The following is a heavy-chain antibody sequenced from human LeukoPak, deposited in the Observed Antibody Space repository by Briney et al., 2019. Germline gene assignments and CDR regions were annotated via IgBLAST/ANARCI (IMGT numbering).Heavy chain of an antibody. CDR1: GGSISSSSYH. J-gene: IGHJ1*01. CDR3: ARAANWNYGYFQH. CDR2: INHSGST. V-gene: IGHV4-39*07. D-gene: IGHD1-7*01. Sequence: SETLSLTCTVSGGSISSSSYHWGWIRQPPGKGLEWIGEINHSGSTNYNPSLKSRVTISVDTSKNQFSLKLSSVTAADTAVYYCARAANWNYGYFQHWGQGTLVTVSS.